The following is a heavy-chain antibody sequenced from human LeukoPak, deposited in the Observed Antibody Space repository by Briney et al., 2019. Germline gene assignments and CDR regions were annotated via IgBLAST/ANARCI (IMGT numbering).Heavy chain of an antibody. CDR1: GGSISSYY. CDR2: IYYSGST. V-gene: IGHV4-59*08. J-gene: IGHJ4*02. D-gene: IGHD2-21*02. CDR3: ARAYCGGDCSFDC. Sequence: SETLSLTCTVSGGSISSYYWSWIRQPPGKGLEWIGYIYYSGSTNYNPSLKGRVTISVDTSKNQFSLKLSSVTAADTAVYYCARAYCGGDCSFDCWGQGTLVTVSS.